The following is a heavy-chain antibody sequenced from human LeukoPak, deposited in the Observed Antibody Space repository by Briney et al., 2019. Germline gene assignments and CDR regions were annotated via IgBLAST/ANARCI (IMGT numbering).Heavy chain of an antibody. CDR1: GFTLSNYW. J-gene: IGHJ4*02. CDR2: INQGESEK. CDR3: AREADDGVYYFDY. Sequence: GGSLRLSCTAYGFTLSNYWMSWVRQAPGKGLEWVANINQGESEKYYVDSVKGRFTISRDNAKNSLYLQMNSLRAEDTAVYYCAREADDGVYYFDYWGQGTLVTVSS. V-gene: IGHV3-7*01. D-gene: IGHD5-24*01.